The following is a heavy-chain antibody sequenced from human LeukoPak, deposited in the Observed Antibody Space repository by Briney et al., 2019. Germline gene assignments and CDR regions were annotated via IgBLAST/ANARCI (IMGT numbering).Heavy chain of an antibody. CDR1: GGSFSGYY. CDR3: ARTAGRYSYGRIDY. Sequence: SETLSLTCAVYGGSFSGYYWSWMRQPPGKGLEGIGEINHSGSTNYNPSLKSRVTISVDTSKNQFSLKLSSVTAADTAVYYCARTAGRYSYGRIDYWGQGTPVTVSS. J-gene: IGHJ4*02. V-gene: IGHV4-34*01. CDR2: INHSGST. D-gene: IGHD5-18*01.